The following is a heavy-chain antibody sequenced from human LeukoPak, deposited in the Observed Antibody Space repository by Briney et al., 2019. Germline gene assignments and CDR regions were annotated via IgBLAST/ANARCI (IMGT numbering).Heavy chain of an antibody. D-gene: IGHD1-14*01. V-gene: IGHV1-2*02. CDR2: INPNSGGT. Sequence: ASVKVSCKASGYIFTGYYLHGVRQAPGQGLEGMGWINPNSGGTHYAQKFQGRVTMTRDTSISTAYMERSSLISDDTAVYYCARDVFAEYNTHHKFDPWGQGTLVTVSS. CDR1: GYIFTGYY. CDR3: ARDVFAEYNTHHKFDP. J-gene: IGHJ5*02.